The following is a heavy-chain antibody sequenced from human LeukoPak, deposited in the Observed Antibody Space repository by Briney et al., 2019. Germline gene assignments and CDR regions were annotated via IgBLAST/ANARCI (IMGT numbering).Heavy chain of an antibody. CDR3: ARVLSGYDPDYYYYYMDV. V-gene: IGHV4-4*07. D-gene: IGHD5-12*01. CDR1: GGSIISNY. CDR2: IYSSGST. J-gene: IGHJ6*03. Sequence: SETLSLTCTVSGGSIISNYWSWIRKPAGKGLEWIGRIYSSGSTNYNPSLNGRVTMSVDTSKNQFSLNLSSETAADTAIYYCARVLSGYDPDYYYYYMDVWGTGTTVTVSS.